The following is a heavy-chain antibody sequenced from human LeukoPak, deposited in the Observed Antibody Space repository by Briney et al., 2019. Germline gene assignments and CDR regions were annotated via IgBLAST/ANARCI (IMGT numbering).Heavy chain of an antibody. Sequence: SETLSLTCAAPGDSISSYCWTWIRQPPGKGLEWIGYVYDSGSTTYNPSLTSRVTISVDRSKNQFSLKLSSVTAADTAVYYCARHSINLNEFDCWGQGTLVTVSA. CDR2: VYDSGST. D-gene: IGHD1-1*01. V-gene: IGHV4-59*01. CDR1: GDSISSYC. J-gene: IGHJ4*02. CDR3: ARHSINLNEFDC.